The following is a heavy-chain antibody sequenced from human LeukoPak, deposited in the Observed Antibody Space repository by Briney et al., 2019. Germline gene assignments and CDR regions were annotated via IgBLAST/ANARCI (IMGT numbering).Heavy chain of an antibody. CDR3: ARALEYWYFDL. CDR1: GGSISSYY. Sequence: SETLSLTCTVSGGSISSYYWSWIRQPPGKGLEWIGYIYYSGSTNYNPSLKSRVTISVDTSKNQFSLKLSSVTAADTAVYYCARALEYWYFDLWGRGTLVTVSS. CDR2: IYYSGST. V-gene: IGHV4-59*01. J-gene: IGHJ2*01.